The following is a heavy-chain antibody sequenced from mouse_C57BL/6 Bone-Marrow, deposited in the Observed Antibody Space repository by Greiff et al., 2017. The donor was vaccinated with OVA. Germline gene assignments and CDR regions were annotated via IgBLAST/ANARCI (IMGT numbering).Heavy chain of an antibody. V-gene: IGHV1-72*01. J-gene: IGHJ3*01. CDR2: IDPNSGGT. CDR3: ARGNLYGSSPGFAY. CDR1: GYTFTSYW. Sequence: QVLLQQPGAELVKPGASVKLSCKASGYTFTSYWMHWVKQRPGQGLEWIGRIDPNSGGTKYNEKFKSKATLTVDKPSSTAYMQLSSLTSEDSAVYYCARGNLYGSSPGFAYWGQGTLVTVSA. D-gene: IGHD1-1*01.